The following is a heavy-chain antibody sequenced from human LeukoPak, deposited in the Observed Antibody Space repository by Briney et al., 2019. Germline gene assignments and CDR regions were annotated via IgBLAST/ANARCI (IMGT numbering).Heavy chain of an antibody. V-gene: IGHV1-3*01. CDR1: GYTFTSYA. CDR3: ARQTYYYGSGSYQIDY. D-gene: IGHD3-10*01. Sequence: GASVKVSCKAPGYTFTSYAMHWVRQAPGQRLEWMGWINAGNGNTKYSQKFQGRVTITRDTSASTAYMELSSLRSEDTAVYYCARQTYYYGSGSYQIDYWGQGTLVTVSS. CDR2: INAGNGNT. J-gene: IGHJ4*02.